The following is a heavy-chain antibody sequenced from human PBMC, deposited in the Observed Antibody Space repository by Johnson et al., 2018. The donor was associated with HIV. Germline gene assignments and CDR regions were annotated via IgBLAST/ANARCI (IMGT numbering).Heavy chain of an antibody. CDR2: INSAGSNV. CDR1: GLTFSNYW. Sequence: VQLVESGGGLVQPGGSLRLSCAASGLTFSNYWMHWVRQAPGKGPVWVSRINSAGSNVNYADSVKGRFTISRDNAKDTLHLQMNSLGVEDTAVYHCARQRDYYDSSGYWVDTFDIWGQGTGVTVA. V-gene: IGHV3-74*02. CDR3: ARQRDYYDSSGYWVDTFDI. D-gene: IGHD3-22*01. J-gene: IGHJ3*02.